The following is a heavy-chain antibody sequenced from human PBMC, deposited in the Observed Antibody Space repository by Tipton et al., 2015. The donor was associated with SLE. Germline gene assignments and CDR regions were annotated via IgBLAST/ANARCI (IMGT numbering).Heavy chain of an antibody. Sequence: LRLSCTVSGGSISSGSYYWGWIRQPPGKGLEWIGYIYYSGSTNYNPSLKSRVTISVDTSKNQFSLKLSSVTAADTAIYYCARPTSRSGWGQGILVTVSS. CDR2: IYYSGST. V-gene: IGHV4-61*05. CDR3: ARPTSRSG. D-gene: IGHD1-26*01. CDR1: GGSISSGSYY. J-gene: IGHJ4*02.